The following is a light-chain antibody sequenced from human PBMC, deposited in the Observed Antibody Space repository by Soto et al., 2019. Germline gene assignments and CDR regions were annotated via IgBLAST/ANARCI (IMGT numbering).Light chain of an antibody. V-gene: IGKV4-1*01. CDR3: QQYYSTLLPT. Sequence: DIVMTQSPDSLAVSLGERATINCKSSQSVLYSSNNKNYLAWYQQKPGQPPKLLIYWASTRESGVPDRFSGSGSGTDFTLTISSLQAEDVAVYYCQQYYSTLLPTFGGGTKVEIK. CDR1: QSVLYSSNNKNY. CDR2: WAS. J-gene: IGKJ4*01.